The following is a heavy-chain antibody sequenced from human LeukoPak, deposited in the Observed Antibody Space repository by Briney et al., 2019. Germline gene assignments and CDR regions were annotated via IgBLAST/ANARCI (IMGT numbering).Heavy chain of an antibody. CDR3: ARLDDILTLDY. CDR1: GGSISSYY. V-gene: IGHV4-59*01. CDR2: IYYSGST. D-gene: IGHD3-9*01. J-gene: IGHJ4*02. Sequence: SETLSLTCTVSGGSISSYYWSWIRQPPGKGLEWIGYIYYSGSTNYNPSLKSRVTISVDTPKNQFSLKLSSVTAADTAVYYCARLDDILTLDYWGQGTLVTVSS.